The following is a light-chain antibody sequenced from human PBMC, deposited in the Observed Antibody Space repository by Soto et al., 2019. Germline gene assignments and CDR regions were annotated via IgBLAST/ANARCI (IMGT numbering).Light chain of an antibody. CDR1: SSNIGAGYD. Sequence: QSVLTQPPSVSGAPGQRVTISCTGSSSNIGAGYDVHWYQQLPGTAPKLLIYGNSNRPSGVPDRFSGSKSGTSASLAITGLQAEDEAYYYCQYYDSSLSGVFGGGTKVTVL. V-gene: IGLV1-40*01. CDR2: GNS. CDR3: QYYDSSLSGV. J-gene: IGLJ3*02.